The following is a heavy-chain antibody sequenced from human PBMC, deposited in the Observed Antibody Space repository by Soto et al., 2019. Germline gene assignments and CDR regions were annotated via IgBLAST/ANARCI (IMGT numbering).Heavy chain of an antibody. J-gene: IGHJ4*02. CDR1: GGSVSSGSYY. V-gene: IGHV4-61*01. D-gene: IGHD5-12*01. Sequence: PSETLSLTCTVSGGSVSSGSYYWSWIRQPPGKGLEWIGYIYYSGSTNYNPSLKSRVTISVDTSKNQFSLKLSSVTAADTAVYYCASSNIVATGRNYFDYWGQGTLVTVSS. CDR3: ASSNIVATGRNYFDY. CDR2: IYYSGST.